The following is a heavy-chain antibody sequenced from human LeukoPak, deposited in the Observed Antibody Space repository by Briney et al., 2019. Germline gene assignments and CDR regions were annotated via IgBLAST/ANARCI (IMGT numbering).Heavy chain of an antibody. CDR3: ARGRRALGCCSGGSCYHQYFQH. V-gene: IGHV4-34*01. D-gene: IGHD2-15*01. CDR1: GGSFSGYY. Sequence: PSETLSLTCAVYGGSFSGYYWSWIRQPPGKGLEWIGEINHSGSTNYNPSLKSRVTISVDTSKNQFSLKLSSVTAADTAVYYCARGRRALGCCSGGSCYHQYFQHWGQGTLVTVSS. CDR2: INHSGST. J-gene: IGHJ1*01.